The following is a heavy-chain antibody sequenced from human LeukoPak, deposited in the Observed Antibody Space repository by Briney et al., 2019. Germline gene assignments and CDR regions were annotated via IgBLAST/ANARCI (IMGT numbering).Heavy chain of an antibody. CDR2: ISGSGGST. J-gene: IGHJ4*02. V-gene: IGHV3-23*01. CDR3: AKRIQSAMATGY. CDR1: GFTFSSYA. D-gene: IGHD5-18*01. Sequence: PGGSLRLSCAASGFTFSSYAMSWVRQAPGRGVEWVSAISGSGGSTYYADSVKGRFTISRDNSKNTLYLQMNSLRAEDTAVYYCAKRIQSAMATGYWGQGTLVTVSS.